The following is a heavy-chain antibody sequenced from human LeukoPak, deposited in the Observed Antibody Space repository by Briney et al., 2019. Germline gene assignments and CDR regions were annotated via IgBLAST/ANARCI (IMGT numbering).Heavy chain of an antibody. V-gene: IGHV3-30-3*02. CDR3: AKPDQVDAFDI. CDR2: ISYDGSNK. CDR1: GFTFSSYA. Sequence: GRSLRLSCAASGFTFSSYAMHWVRQAPGKGLEWVAVISYDGSNKYYADSVKGRFTISRDNSKNTLYLQMNSLRAEDTAVYYCAKPDQVDAFDIWGQGTMVTVSS. J-gene: IGHJ3*02.